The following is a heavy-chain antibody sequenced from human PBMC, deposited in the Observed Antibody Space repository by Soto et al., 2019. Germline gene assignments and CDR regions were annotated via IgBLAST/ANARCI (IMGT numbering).Heavy chain of an antibody. D-gene: IGHD2-15*01. CDR3: ARAVCSGGSCYSVHNHAFDI. Sequence: QVQLQASGPGLVKPSETLSLPCTVSGGSISSYSWSWIRQPPGKGLEWIGYIYYRGSTNYNPSLKSRVPISVDTSKNQFSLKLSSVTAADTAVYYCARAVCSGGSCYSVHNHAFDIWGHGTMVTVSS. V-gene: IGHV4-59*01. CDR2: IYYRGST. CDR1: GGSISSYS. J-gene: IGHJ3*02.